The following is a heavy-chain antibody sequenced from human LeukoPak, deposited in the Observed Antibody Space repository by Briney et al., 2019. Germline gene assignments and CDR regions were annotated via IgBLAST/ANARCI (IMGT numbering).Heavy chain of an antibody. CDR1: GGSLSSYY. Sequence: SETLSLTCSVSGGSLSSYYWSWIRQPAEKGLEWIGRVYSSGSTNYNPSLKSRVTMSVDTSKNQISLKLSSVTAADTAVYYCARVDPYYYYYGMDVWGQGTTVTVSS. D-gene: IGHD3-9*01. CDR3: ARVDPYYYYYGMDV. J-gene: IGHJ6*02. CDR2: VYSSGST. V-gene: IGHV4-4*07.